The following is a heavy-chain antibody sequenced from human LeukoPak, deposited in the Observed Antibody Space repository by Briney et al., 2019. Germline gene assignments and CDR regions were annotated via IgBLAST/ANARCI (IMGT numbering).Heavy chain of an antibody. J-gene: IGHJ4*02. Sequence: ASVKVSCKASGYTLTSHDINWVRQATGQGLEWMGWMNPNSGNTGYAQKFQGRVTITRNTSISTAYMELSSLRSEDMAVYYCAREATAMVTSPFDYWGQGTLVTVSS. CDR1: GYTLTSHD. V-gene: IGHV1-8*01. D-gene: IGHD5-18*01. CDR3: AREATAMVTSPFDY. CDR2: MNPNSGNT.